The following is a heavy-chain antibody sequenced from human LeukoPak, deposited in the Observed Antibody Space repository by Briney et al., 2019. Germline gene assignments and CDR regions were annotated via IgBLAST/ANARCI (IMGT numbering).Heavy chain of an antibody. Sequence: PSQTLSLTCAVSGGSISSGGYSWSWIRQPPGKGLEWIGYIYHSGSTYYNPSLKSRVTISVDRSKNQFSLKLSSVTAADTAVYYCARGDCSGFHNAFDIWGQGTMVTVSS. CDR1: GGSISSGGYS. CDR3: ARGDCSGFHNAFDI. J-gene: IGHJ3*02. CDR2: IYHSGST. V-gene: IGHV4-30-2*01. D-gene: IGHD2-15*01.